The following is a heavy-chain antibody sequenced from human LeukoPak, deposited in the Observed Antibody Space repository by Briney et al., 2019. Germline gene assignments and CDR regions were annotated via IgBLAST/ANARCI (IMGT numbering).Heavy chain of an antibody. Sequence: ASVKVSCKGSGYTFNGYYMHWARQAPGQGFEWMGWINPNSGATNYAQKFQGRVTLTRDSSISSGYMELSSLTSDDTAIYYCTREGIAARPRGKNDYWGQGTLVTVSS. CDR2: INPNSGAT. CDR3: TREGIAARPRGKNDY. V-gene: IGHV1-2*02. CDR1: GYTFNGYY. D-gene: IGHD6-6*01. J-gene: IGHJ4*02.